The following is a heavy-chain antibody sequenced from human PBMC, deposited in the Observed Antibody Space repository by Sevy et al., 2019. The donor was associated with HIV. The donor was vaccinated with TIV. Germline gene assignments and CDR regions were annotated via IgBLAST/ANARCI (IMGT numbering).Heavy chain of an antibody. J-gene: IGHJ3*02. CDR3: AKGDEPAADYADYVPNAFDI. D-gene: IGHD4-17*01. V-gene: IGHV3-23*01. Sequence: GGSLRLSCVASGFSFSHYWMSWVRQAPGKGLEWVSSISGPGALTYYAESVKGRFTISRDNSKNTLFLQMNSLRAEDTALYYCAKGDEPAADYADYVPNAFDIWGQGTMVTVSS. CDR1: GFSFSHYW. CDR2: ISGPGALT.